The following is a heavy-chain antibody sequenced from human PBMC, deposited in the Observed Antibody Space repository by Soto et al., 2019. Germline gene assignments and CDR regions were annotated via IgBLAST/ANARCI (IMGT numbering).Heavy chain of an antibody. CDR3: ARDTIFGVVGSDYYYYGMDV. Sequence: ASVKVSCKASGYTFTSHDINWVRQAPGQGLEWMGGIIPIFGTANYAQKFQGRVTITADESTSIAYMELSSLRSEDTAVYYCARDTIFGVVGSDYYYYGMDVWGQGTTVTVSS. D-gene: IGHD3-3*01. J-gene: IGHJ6*02. V-gene: IGHV1-69*13. CDR2: IIPIFGTA. CDR1: GYTFTSHD.